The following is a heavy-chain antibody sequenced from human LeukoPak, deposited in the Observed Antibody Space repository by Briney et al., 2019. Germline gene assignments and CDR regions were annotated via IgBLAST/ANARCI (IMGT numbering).Heavy chain of an antibody. CDR2: IYYSGST. V-gene: IGHV4-59*12. D-gene: IGHD3-22*01. CDR3: ARGPSYYDSSGPFDP. Sequence: SETLSLTCAVYGGSFSGYYWSWIRQPPGKGLEWIGYIYYSGSTNYNPSLKSRVTISVDTSKNQFSLKLSSVTAADTAVYYCARGPSYYDSSGPFDPWGQGTLVTVSS. CDR1: GGSFSGYY. J-gene: IGHJ5*02.